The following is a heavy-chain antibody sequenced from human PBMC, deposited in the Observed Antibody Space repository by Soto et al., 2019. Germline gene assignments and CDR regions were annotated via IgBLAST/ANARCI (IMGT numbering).Heavy chain of an antibody. Sequence: ASVKLSCKASGYTFTSYGISWVRQAPGQGLEWMGWISAYNGNTNYAQKLQGRVTMTTDTSTSTAYMELRSLRSDDTAVYYCARGSVGIAAADTNPIDYWGQGTLVTVSS. J-gene: IGHJ4*02. V-gene: IGHV1-18*04. CDR1: GYTFTSYG. CDR3: ARGSVGIAAADTNPIDY. D-gene: IGHD6-13*01. CDR2: ISAYNGNT.